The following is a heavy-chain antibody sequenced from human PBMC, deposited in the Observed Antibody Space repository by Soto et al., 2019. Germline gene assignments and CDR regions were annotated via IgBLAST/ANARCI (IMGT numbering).Heavy chain of an antibody. V-gene: IGHV4-39*01. CDR2: QYYAGST. CDR1: GGSISSGFYY. Sequence: QLQLHESGPGLVKPSETLSLTCTVSGGSISSGFYYWGWIRQPPGKGLEYIGSQYYAGSTYYNPSMRCRVTILVDTSKNQFALKLRSVTAADTAVYFCARGDDFAGNDYFDYWGQGTLVTVSS. D-gene: IGHD3-16*01. CDR3: ARGDDFAGNDYFDY. J-gene: IGHJ4*02.